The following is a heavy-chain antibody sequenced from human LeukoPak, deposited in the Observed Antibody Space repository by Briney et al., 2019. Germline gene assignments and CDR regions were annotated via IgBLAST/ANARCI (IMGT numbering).Heavy chain of an antibody. Sequence: SETLSLTCTVSGGSISSYYWSWIRQPAGKGLEWIGRIYTSGSTNYNPSLKSRVTMSVDTSKNQFSLKLSSVTAADTAVYYCARDLEYYDFWSGYYPGAFDIWGQRTMVTVSS. CDR2: IYTSGST. CDR3: ARDLEYYDFWSGYYPGAFDI. CDR1: GGSISSYY. D-gene: IGHD3-3*01. J-gene: IGHJ3*02. V-gene: IGHV4-4*07.